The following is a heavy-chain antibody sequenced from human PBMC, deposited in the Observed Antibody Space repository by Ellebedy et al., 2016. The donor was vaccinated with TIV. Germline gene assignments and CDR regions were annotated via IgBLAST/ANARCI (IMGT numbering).Heavy chain of an antibody. V-gene: IGHV3-11*01. D-gene: IGHD2/OR15-2a*01. CDR3: ARARIYGPFDY. J-gene: IGHJ4*02. Sequence: PGGSLRLSCAASGFTFSDYYMSWIRQVPGKGLEYIAYIRSRDSSTSYADSVKGRFTISRDNAENSLYLQMHSLRAKDTAIKYCARARIYGPFDYWGQGILVTVSS. CDR1: GFTFSDYY. CDR2: IRSRDSST.